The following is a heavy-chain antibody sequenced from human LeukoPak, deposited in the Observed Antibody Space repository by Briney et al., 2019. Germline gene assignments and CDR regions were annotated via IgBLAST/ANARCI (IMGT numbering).Heavy chain of an antibody. D-gene: IGHD6-19*01. J-gene: IGHJ4*02. CDR2: IRPDGSNK. CDR1: GFTFGDYA. Sequence: GGSLRLSCTASGFTFGDYAMSWFRQAPGKGLEWMAFIRPDGSNKYYADSVKGRFTISRDNSKNTLYLQMNSLRAEDTAVYYCARILDSAWGELGYWGQGTLVTVSS. CDR3: ARILDSAWGELGY. V-gene: IGHV3-30*02.